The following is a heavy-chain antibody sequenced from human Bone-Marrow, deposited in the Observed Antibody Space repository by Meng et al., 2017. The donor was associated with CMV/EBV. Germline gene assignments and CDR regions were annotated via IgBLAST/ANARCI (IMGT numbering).Heavy chain of an antibody. CDR1: TFTSYY. Sequence: TFTSYYMHWVRQAPGQGLEWMGIINPSGGSTSYAQKFQGRVTMTRDTSTSTVYMELSSLRSEDTAVYYCARGGRESGIPYYYYGMDVWGQGTTVTVSS. J-gene: IGHJ6*02. D-gene: IGHD1-26*01. CDR2: INPSGGST. V-gene: IGHV1-46*01. CDR3: ARGGRESGIPYYYYGMDV.